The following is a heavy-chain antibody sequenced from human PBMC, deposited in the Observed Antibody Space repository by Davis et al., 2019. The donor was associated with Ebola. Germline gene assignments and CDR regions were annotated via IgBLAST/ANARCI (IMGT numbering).Heavy chain of an antibody. V-gene: IGHV3-30*03. D-gene: IGHD6-13*01. Sequence: PGGSLRLSCAASGFTFSDHGMHWVRRAPGKGLEWVAVISNDGIHIYYAESVTGRFTISRDNSKNTLFLQMNSLKTEDTAVYYCSRGMAAAGTGALDIWGQGTMVTVSS. CDR1: GFTFSDHG. CDR2: ISNDGIHI. CDR3: SRGMAAAGTGALDI. J-gene: IGHJ3*02.